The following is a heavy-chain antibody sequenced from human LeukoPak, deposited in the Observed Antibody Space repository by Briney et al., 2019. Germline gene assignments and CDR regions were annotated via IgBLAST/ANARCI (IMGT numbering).Heavy chain of an antibody. V-gene: IGHV4-34*01. Sequence: SETLSLTCSVSGDSITGYYRGWIRQPPGKGLEWIGNINYTGNTNYNSSLKSRVTISVDTSKTQFSLKLRSVTAADMAVYYCASVGGLGIAANVWGKGTTVTISS. CDR2: INYTGNT. CDR3: ASVGGLGIAANV. J-gene: IGHJ6*04. D-gene: IGHD6-13*01. CDR1: GDSITGYY.